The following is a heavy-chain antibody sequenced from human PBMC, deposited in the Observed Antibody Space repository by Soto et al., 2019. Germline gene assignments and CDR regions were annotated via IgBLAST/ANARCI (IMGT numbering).Heavy chain of an antibody. Sequence: SETLSLTCTVSGGSISSGGYYWSWIRQHPGKGLDWIGYIYYSGSTYYNPSLKSRVTISVDTSKNQFSLKLSSVTAADTAVYYCASLCGGDCSEHYYYYYGMDVWGQGTTVTVSS. V-gene: IGHV4-31*03. CDR2: IYYSGST. D-gene: IGHD2-21*02. CDR3: ASLCGGDCSEHYYYYYGMDV. J-gene: IGHJ6*02. CDR1: GGSISSGGYY.